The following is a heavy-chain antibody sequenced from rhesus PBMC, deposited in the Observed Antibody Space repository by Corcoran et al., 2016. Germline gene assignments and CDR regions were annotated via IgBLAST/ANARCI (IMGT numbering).Heavy chain of an antibody. CDR2: ICCSSGST. V-gene: IGHV4-65*01. J-gene: IGHJ4*01. CDR1: GGSVSSSYW. Sequence: QVQLQESGPGLVKPSETLSLTCAVSGGSVSSSYWWSWIRQPPGKGLEWIGYICCSSGSTYYNPSLKSRVTISTATSKNQFSLKLSSVTAADTAVYYCARGWNGFDYWGQGVLVTVSS. D-gene: IGHD1-32*01. CDR3: ARGWNGFDY.